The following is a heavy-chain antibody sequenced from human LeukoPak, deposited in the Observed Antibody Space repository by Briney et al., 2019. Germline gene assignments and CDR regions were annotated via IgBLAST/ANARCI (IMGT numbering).Heavy chain of an antibody. J-gene: IGHJ4*02. CDR2: IYYTGST. CDR3: ARNRVAEAGMDY. Sequence: PSETLSLTCTVSGGSSSSFYWSWIRQPPGKGLEWIGYIYYTGSTNHNPSLESRVTMSVDTSKNQFSLQLSSVTAADTAVYYCARNRVAEAGMDYWGQGPLVSVSS. V-gene: IGHV4-59*08. CDR1: GGSSSSFY. D-gene: IGHD6-13*01.